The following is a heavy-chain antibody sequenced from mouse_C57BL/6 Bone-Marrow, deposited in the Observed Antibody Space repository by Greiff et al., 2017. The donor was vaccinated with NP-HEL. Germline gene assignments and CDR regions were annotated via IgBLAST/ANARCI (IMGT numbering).Heavy chain of an antibody. CDR1: GYAFSSSW. CDR3: ARYDYDGVAY. CDR2: IYPGDGDT. V-gene: IGHV1-82*01. J-gene: IGHJ3*01. Sequence: QVQLQQSGPELVKPGASVKISCKASGYAFSSSWMNWVKQRPGKGLEWIGRIYPGDGDTNYNGKFKGKATLTADKSSSTAYMQLSSLTSEDSAVYFCARYDYDGVAYWGQGTLVTVSA. D-gene: IGHD2-4*01.